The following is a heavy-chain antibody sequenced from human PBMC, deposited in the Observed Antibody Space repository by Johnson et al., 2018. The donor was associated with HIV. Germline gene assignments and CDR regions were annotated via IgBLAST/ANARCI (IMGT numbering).Heavy chain of an antibody. CDR2: ISYDGSNK. V-gene: IGHV3-30*19. D-gene: IGHD6-6*01. Sequence: QMLLVESGGGVVQPGKSLRLSCVASGFMFSSYGMHWVRQAPGKGLEWVAVISYDGSNKYYADSVKGRFTISIDNSKNTLDLQMNSLRAEDTAVYYCASEVEYSILGGVWGQGTMVTVSS. CDR3: ASEVEYSILGGV. CDR1: GFMFSSYG. J-gene: IGHJ3*01.